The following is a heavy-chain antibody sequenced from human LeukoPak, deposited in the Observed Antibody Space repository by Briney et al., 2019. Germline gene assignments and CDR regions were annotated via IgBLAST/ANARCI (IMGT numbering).Heavy chain of an antibody. D-gene: IGHD3-16*01. Sequence: LRLSCAASGFTFSSYSMNWIRQPPGKALEWLARIDWDDDKYYSTSLRTRLTISKDTSKNQVVLTMTNMDPVDTATYYCARTPGVLGTLGGFDYWGQGTLVTVSS. J-gene: IGHJ4*02. CDR3: ARTPGVLGTLGGFDY. V-gene: IGHV2-70*11. CDR2: IDWDDDK. CDR1: GFTFSSYSM.